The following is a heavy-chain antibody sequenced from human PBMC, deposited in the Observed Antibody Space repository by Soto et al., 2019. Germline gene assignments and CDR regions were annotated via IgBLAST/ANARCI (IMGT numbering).Heavy chain of an antibody. CDR1: GFTFSSYA. D-gene: IGHD3-3*01. CDR3: ARDDQGDTYYDFWSGSQSYYYYGMDV. CDR2: ISYDGSNK. J-gene: IGHJ6*02. V-gene: IGHV3-30-3*01. Sequence: GGSLRLSCAASGFTFSSYAMHWVRQAPGKGLEWVAVISYDGSNKYYADSVKGRFTISRDNSKNTLYLQMNSLRAEDTAVYYCARDDQGDTYYDFWSGSQSYYYYGMDVWGQGTTVTVSS.